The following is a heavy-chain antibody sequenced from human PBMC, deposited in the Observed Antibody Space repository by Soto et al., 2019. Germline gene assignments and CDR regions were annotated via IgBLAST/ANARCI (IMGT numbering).Heavy chain of an antibody. J-gene: IGHJ6*02. V-gene: IGHV1-69*01. CDR2: VSPQFRTS. Sequence: QVQLVQSGAEVKNPGSSVKVSCKTSGVSFNNNGIGWVRQAPGHGLEWMGGVSPQFRTSNYARKFQGRISITADASTGTVNMELSSLTSEDTAQYYCARVLYYGSGSYSPYGMDVWGQGTTVTVSS. CDR3: ARVLYYGSGSYSPYGMDV. D-gene: IGHD3-10*01. CDR1: GVSFNNNG.